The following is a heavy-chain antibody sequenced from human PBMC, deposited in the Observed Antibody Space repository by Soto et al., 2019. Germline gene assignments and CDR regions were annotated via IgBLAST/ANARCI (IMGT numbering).Heavy chain of an antibody. CDR2: IIPIFGTA. CDR3: ARVYRKAVDYYYYYGMDV. D-gene: IGHD4-4*01. V-gene: IGHV1-69*12. J-gene: IGHJ6*01. CDR1: GGTFSSYA. Sequence: QVQLVQSGAEVKKPGSSVKVSCKASGGTFSSYAISWVRQAPGQGLEWMGGIIPIFGTANYAQKFQGRVTITADXXTXTXXMELSSLRSEDTAVYYCARVYRKAVDYYYYYGMDVWGQGTTVTVSS.